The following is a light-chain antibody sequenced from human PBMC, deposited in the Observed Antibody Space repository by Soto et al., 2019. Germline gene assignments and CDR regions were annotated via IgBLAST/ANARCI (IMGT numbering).Light chain of an antibody. V-gene: IGLV2-11*01. J-gene: IGLJ1*01. CDR1: SSDVGGYNY. CDR2: DVT. CDR3: CSYAGIYFFV. Sequence: QSALTQPRSVSGSPGQSVTISCTGTSSDVGGYNYVSWYQQHPDKAPKLIVYDVTKRPSGVPDRFSGSKSGNTASLTISGLQAEDEADYHCCSYAGIYFFVFGTGTKLTVL.